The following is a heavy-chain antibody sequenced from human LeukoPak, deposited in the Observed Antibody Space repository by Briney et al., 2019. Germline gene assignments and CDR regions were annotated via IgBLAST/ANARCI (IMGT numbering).Heavy chain of an antibody. J-gene: IGHJ4*02. CDR1: GFTFSSYA. D-gene: IGHD5-18*01. Sequence: GGSLRLSCAASGFTFSSYAMSWVRQALGKGLDWVSAISGSGGSTYYADSVKGRFTISRDNSKNTLYLQMNSLRAEDTAVYYSAKDQYSYDLSTSDYWGQGTLVTVSS. CDR2: ISGSGGST. V-gene: IGHV3-23*01. CDR3: AKDQYSYDLSTSDY.